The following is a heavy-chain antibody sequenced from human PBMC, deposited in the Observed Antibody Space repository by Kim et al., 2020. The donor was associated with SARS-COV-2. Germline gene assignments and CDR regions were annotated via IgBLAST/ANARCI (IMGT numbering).Heavy chain of an antibody. J-gene: IGHJ6*02. CDR2: INHSGST. V-gene: IGHV4-34*01. CDR3: ASKNPLLWFGTPYYYYGMDV. D-gene: IGHD3-10*01. Sequence: SETLSLTCAVYGGSFSGYYWSWIRQPPGKGLEWIGEINHSGSTNYNPSLKSRVTISVDTSKNQFSLKLSSVTAADTAVYYCASKNPLLWFGTPYYYYGMDVWGQGTTVTVSS. CDR1: GGSFSGYY.